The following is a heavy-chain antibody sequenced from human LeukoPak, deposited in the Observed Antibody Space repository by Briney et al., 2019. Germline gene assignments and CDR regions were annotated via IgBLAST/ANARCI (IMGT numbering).Heavy chain of an antibody. CDR1: GGSFSGYH. Sequence: SETLSLTCAVYGGSFSGYHWSWIRQPQGKGLEWIGEINHSGSTNYNPSLKSRVTISVDTSKNQFSLKLSSVTAADTAVYYCARDWGTGYRSSWYRIHFDPWGQGTLVTVSS. V-gene: IGHV4-34*01. D-gene: IGHD6-13*01. CDR3: ARDWGTGYRSSWYRIHFDP. J-gene: IGHJ5*02. CDR2: INHSGST.